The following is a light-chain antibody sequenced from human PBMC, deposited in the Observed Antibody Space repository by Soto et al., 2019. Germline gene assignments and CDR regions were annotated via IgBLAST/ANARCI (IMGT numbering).Light chain of an antibody. CDR1: QSVSRY. Sequence: EIVVSQTPATLSLSPGERATLSCRASQSVSRYLAWYQQKPGQAPRLLIYDASNRATGIPARFSGSGSGTDFTLTISSLEPEDFAVYYCQQRSDWPRTFGQGTKVDIK. J-gene: IGKJ1*01. CDR2: DAS. V-gene: IGKV3-11*01. CDR3: QQRSDWPRT.